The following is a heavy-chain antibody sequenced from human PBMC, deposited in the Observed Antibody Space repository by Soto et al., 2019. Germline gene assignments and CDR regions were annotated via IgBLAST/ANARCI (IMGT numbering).Heavy chain of an antibody. J-gene: IGHJ4*02. CDR3: ALSIYYGSGADFDY. CDR1: GGSFSGYY. V-gene: IGHV4-34*01. D-gene: IGHD3-10*01. CDR2: INHSGST. Sequence: QVQLQQWGAGLLKPSETLSLTCAVYGGSFSGYYWSWIRQPPGKGLEWIGEINHSGSTNYNPSLTSRVHISVDTAKNQCSLKLSSVTAADTAVYYCALSIYYGSGADFDYWGQGTLVTVSS.